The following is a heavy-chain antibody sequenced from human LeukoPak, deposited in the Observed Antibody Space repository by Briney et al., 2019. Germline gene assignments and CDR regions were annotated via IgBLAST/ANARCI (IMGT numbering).Heavy chain of an antibody. D-gene: IGHD3-22*01. J-gene: IGHJ4*02. CDR2: MYYSGST. CDR1: GDSISSSGYY. V-gene: IGHV4-39*01. Sequence: SETLSLTCSVSGDSISSSGYYWGWIRQPPGKGLEWIGSMYYSGSTFFNPSLKSRVTLSMDSSKNQFSLRLSSVTAADTAVYYCVTYYFDSSGPKKNYWGQGTLVTVSS. CDR3: VTYYFDSSGPKKNY.